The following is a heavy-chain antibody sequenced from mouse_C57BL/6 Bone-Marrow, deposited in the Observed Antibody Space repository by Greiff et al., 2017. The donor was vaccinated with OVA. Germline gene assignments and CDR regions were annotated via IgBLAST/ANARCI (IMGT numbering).Heavy chain of an antibody. CDR2: ISSKSSNYAT. CDR1: GFTFNTYA. CDR3: VRELSGCFDY. J-gene: IGHJ2*01. Sequence: EVHLVESGGGLVQPKGSLKLSCAASGFTFNTYAMHWVRQAPGKGLEWVARISSKSSNYATYYADSVKDRFTISRDDSQSMHYLQMNNLKTEDTAMYYCVRELSGCFDYWGQGTTLTVSS. V-gene: IGHV10-3*01.